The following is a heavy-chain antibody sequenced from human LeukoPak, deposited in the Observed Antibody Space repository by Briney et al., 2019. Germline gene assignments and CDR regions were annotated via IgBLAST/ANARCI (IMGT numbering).Heavy chain of an antibody. Sequence: ASVKVSCKASGYTFTSYGISWVRQAPGQGLEWMGWISAYNGNTNYAQKLQGRVTMTTDTSTSTAYMELRSLRSDDTAVYYCARGDYYDSSGYYYGSGFDYWGQGTLVTVSS. V-gene: IGHV1-18*01. J-gene: IGHJ4*02. CDR3: ARGDYYDSSGYYYGSGFDY. D-gene: IGHD3-22*01. CDR2: ISAYNGNT. CDR1: GYTFTSYG.